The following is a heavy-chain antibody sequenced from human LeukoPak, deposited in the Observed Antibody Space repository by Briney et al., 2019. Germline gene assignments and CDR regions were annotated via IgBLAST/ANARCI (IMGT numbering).Heavy chain of an antibody. V-gene: IGHV4-38-2*01. Sequence: GSLRLSCAASGFTFSDYYVTWIRQAPGKGLEWIGSIYYSGSTYYNPSLKSRVTISVDTSKNQFSLKLSSVTAADTAVYYCARAVKRIVGATTPAFDIWGQGTMVTVSS. D-gene: IGHD1-26*01. CDR1: GFTFSDYY. CDR2: IYYSGST. CDR3: ARAVKRIVGATTPAFDI. J-gene: IGHJ3*02.